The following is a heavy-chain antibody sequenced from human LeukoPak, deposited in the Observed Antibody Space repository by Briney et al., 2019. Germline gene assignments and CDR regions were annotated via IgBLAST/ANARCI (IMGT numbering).Heavy chain of an antibody. Sequence: GGSLRLSCAASGFTFSSYAMSWVRQAPGKGLEWVSAISGSGGSTYYADSVKGRFTISRDTSKNTLYLQMNSLRAEDTAVYYCARGRDGRGYYAEFDYWGQGTLVTVSS. D-gene: IGHD1-26*01. CDR1: GFTFSSYA. CDR3: ARGRDGRGYYAEFDY. CDR2: ISGSGGST. J-gene: IGHJ4*02. V-gene: IGHV3-23*01.